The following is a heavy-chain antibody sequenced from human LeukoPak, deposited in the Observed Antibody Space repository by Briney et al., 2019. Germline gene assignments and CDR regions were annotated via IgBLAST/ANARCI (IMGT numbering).Heavy chain of an antibody. J-gene: IGHJ5*02. CDR1: GGSISSSSYY. V-gene: IGHV4-39*07. D-gene: IGHD3-10*01. Sequence: PSETLSLTCTVSGGSISSSSYYWGWIRQPPGKGLEWVGSIYYSGSTYYNPSLKSRVTMSVDTSTTQFSLKLTSVTAADTAVYYCARAPLWFGELLPQGKFDPWGQGILVSVSS. CDR2: IYYSGST. CDR3: ARAPLWFGELLPQGKFDP.